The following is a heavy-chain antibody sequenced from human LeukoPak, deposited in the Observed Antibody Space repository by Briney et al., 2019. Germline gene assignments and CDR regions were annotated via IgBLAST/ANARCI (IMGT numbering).Heavy chain of an antibody. CDR2: ISYDGSNK. CDR1: GFTFSSYG. V-gene: IGHV3-30*18. J-gene: IGHJ4*02. Sequence: GGSLRLSCAASGFTFSSYGMHWVRQAPGKGLEWVAVISYDGSNKYYADSVKGRFTISRDNSKNTLYLQMNSLRAEDTAVYYCAKTRGATVDYWGQGTLVTVSS. CDR3: AKTRGATVDY. D-gene: IGHD4/OR15-4a*01.